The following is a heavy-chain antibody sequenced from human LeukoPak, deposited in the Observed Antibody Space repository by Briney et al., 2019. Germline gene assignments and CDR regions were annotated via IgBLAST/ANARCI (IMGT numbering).Heavy chain of an antibody. J-gene: IGHJ6*02. CDR1: GGSISSYY. CDR2: IYYSGST. CDR3: ASSSIAARPGYYYYYYGMDV. V-gene: IGHV4-59*01. Sequence: SETLSLTCTVSGGSISSYYWSWIRQPPGKGLEWIGYIYYSGSTNYNPSLKSRVTISVDTSKNRFSLKLSSVTAADTAVYYCASSSIAARPGYYYYYYGMDVWGQGTTVTVSS. D-gene: IGHD6-6*01.